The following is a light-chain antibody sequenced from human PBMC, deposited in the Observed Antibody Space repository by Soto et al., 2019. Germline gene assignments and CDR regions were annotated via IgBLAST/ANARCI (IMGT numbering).Light chain of an antibody. Sequence: QSALTQPASVSRSPGQSITIYCTGTSSDVCGYNYVSWYQHHPGKAPKLIIFDVSNRPSGVSNPFSGSKSGNTASLTISGLQPEDEADYYCSSYTTSNTRQIVFGTGTKVTVL. J-gene: IGLJ1*01. CDR3: SSYTTSNTRQIV. V-gene: IGLV2-14*03. CDR1: SSDVCGYNY. CDR2: DVS.